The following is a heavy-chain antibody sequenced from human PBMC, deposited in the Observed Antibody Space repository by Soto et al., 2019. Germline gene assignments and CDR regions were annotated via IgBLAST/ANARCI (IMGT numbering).Heavy chain of an antibody. CDR3: ARAYSSSWYLDY. CDR2: IYYSGST. V-gene: IGHV4-31*03. CDR1: GGSISSGGYY. J-gene: IGHJ4*02. Sequence: SETLSLTCTVSGGSISSGGYYWSWIRQHPGKGLEWIGYIYYSGSTYYNPSLKSRVTISVDTSKNQFSLKLSSVTAADTAVYYCARAYSSSWYLDYWGQGTLVTVSS. D-gene: IGHD6-13*01.